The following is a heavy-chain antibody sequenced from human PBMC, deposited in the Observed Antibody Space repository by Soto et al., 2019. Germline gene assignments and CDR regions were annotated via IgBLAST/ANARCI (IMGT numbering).Heavy chain of an antibody. V-gene: IGHV3-33*01. J-gene: IGHJ6*03. CDR2: IWYDGSTK. CDR3: ARDFWSGYGQKPGNYMDV. Sequence: QVQLVESGGGVVQPGRSLRLSCAASGFTFSSYGMHWVRQAPGKGLEWVAVIWYDGSTKYYADSVKGRFTISRDNSKNTLYLQMNSMRAEDTAVYYCARDFWSGYGQKPGNYMDVWGKGTTVTVSS. CDR1: GFTFSSYG. D-gene: IGHD3-3*01.